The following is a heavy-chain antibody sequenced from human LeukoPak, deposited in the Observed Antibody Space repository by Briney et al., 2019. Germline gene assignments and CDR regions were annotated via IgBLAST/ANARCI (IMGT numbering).Heavy chain of an antibody. CDR2: IYYSGST. D-gene: IGHD3-22*01. Sequence: SETLSLTCTVSGGSISSSSYYWGWIRQPPGKGLEWIGSIYYSGSTYYNPSLKSRVTISVDTSKNQFSLKLSSVTAADTAVYYCARRPGGYYSNWFDPWGQGTLVTVSS. CDR1: GGSISSSSYY. V-gene: IGHV4-39*07. CDR3: ARRPGGYYSNWFDP. J-gene: IGHJ5*02.